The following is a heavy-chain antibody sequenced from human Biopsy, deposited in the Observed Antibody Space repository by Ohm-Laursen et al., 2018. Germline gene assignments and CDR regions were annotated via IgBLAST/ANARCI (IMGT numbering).Heavy chain of an antibody. CDR2: INCKTGAT. D-gene: IGHD2-8*01. J-gene: IGHJ4*02. CDR1: SYTFTDYN. Sequence: VASVKVSCKSSSYTFTDYNIHWMRQAPGQGLEWLGNINCKTGATNYAQKFQGTVTMTRDKSISTAYLALGSLRSADTAIYYCARDPLNGHKHFDYWGQGSLVTVSS. CDR3: ARDPLNGHKHFDY. V-gene: IGHV1-2*02.